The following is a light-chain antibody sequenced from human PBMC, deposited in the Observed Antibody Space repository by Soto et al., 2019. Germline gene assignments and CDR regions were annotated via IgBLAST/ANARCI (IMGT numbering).Light chain of an antibody. CDR3: QKYDSSSSPT. V-gene: IGKV1-27*01. J-gene: IGKJ4*01. CDR1: RGISSY. CDR2: SAS. Sequence: DIQMTQSPSSLSASVGDRVTVTCRASRGISSYVAWYQQKPVKGPKLLIFSASTLQPVVPSGFNGSGSGTDFTLPIRSLQPEDVATFYCQKYDSSSSPTFGGETKVEIK.